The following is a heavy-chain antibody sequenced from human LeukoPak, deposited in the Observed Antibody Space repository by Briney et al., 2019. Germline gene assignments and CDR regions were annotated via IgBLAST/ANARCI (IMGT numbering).Heavy chain of an antibody. J-gene: IGHJ4*02. Sequence: PSETLSLTCTVSGGSISSYYWSWIRQPAGEGLEWIGRIYTSGSTNYNPSLKSRVTISVDTSKNQFSLKLSSVTAADTAVYYCARTTTVTTGKSFDYWGQGTLVTVSS. CDR3: ARTTTVTTGKSFDY. CDR2: IYTSGST. V-gene: IGHV4-4*07. D-gene: IGHD4-4*01. CDR1: GGSISSYY.